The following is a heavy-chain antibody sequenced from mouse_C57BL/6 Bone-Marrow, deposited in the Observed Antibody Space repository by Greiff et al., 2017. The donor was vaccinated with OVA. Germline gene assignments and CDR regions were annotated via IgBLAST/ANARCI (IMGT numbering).Heavy chain of an antibody. CDR3: ARGGDYYGSSYPFDY. Sequence: QVQLKQSGAELVKPGASVKMSCKASGYTFTTSPIEWMKQNHGKSLAWIGNFHPYNDDTKYNEKFKGKATLTVEKSSSTVYWELSRLTSDDSAVYYCARGGDYYGSSYPFDYWGQGTTLTVSS. V-gene: IGHV1-47*01. CDR2: FHPYNDDT. J-gene: IGHJ2*01. D-gene: IGHD1-1*01. CDR1: GYTFTTSP.